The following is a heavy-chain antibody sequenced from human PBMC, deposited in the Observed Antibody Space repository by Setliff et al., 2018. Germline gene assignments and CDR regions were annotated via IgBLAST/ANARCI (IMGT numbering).Heavy chain of an antibody. Sequence: ASVKVSCEASGYTFSSNAFHWVRQAPGQTLEWMGWIHAGSSNTLYSQRFQDRITISRDTSATTVHMELSSLRSDDTAVYYCARMSTSGPHYDYWGQGTLVTVSS. CDR2: IHAGSSNT. J-gene: IGHJ4*02. CDR1: GYTFSSNA. CDR3: ARMSTSGPHYDY. V-gene: IGHV1-3*01. D-gene: IGHD2-8*02.